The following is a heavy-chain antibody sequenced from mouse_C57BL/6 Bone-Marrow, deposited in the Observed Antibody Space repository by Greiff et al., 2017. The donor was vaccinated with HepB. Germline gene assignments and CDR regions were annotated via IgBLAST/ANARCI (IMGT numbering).Heavy chain of an antibody. Sequence: EVQVVESGGGLVQPGESLKLSCESNEYAFPSYDMSWVRKPPEKRLELVAAINSDGGSTYYPDTMERRFIISRDNTKNTLYLQMGSLASEDTALYECARHTMITRWFADWGQGTMVTVSA. CDR3: ARHTMITRWFAD. D-gene: IGHD2-4*01. V-gene: IGHV5-2*01. CDR2: INSDGGST. CDR1: EYAFPSYD. J-gene: IGHJ3*01.